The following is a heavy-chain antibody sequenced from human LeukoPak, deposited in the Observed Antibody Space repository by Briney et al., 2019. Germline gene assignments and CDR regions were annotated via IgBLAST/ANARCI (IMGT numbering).Heavy chain of an antibody. J-gene: IGHJ6*02. CDR2: ISSSGGTI. V-gene: IGHV3-48*03. CDR1: GFAFSSYA. Sequence: AGGSLRLSCAASGFAFSSYAMSWVRQAPGKGLEWVSYISSSGGTIYYTDSVKGRFTISRDNAKNSLFLQMNSLRAEDTAVYYCARPPSITNPYYGLDVWGQGTTVTVSS. D-gene: IGHD3-3*01. CDR3: ARPPSITNPYYGLDV.